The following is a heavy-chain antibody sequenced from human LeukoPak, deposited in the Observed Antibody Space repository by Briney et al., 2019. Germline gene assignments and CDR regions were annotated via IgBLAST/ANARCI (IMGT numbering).Heavy chain of an antibody. J-gene: IGHJ4*02. CDR3: ARETYYYDSSGYSL. CDR1: GFTFSSYA. Sequence: QPGGSLRLSCAASGFTFSSYAMHWVRQAPGKGLEWVAIISYDGSNKYYADSVKGRFTISRDNSKNTLYLQMNSLRAEDTAVYYCARETYYYDSSGYSLWGQGTLVTVSS. D-gene: IGHD3-22*01. V-gene: IGHV3-30-3*01. CDR2: ISYDGSNK.